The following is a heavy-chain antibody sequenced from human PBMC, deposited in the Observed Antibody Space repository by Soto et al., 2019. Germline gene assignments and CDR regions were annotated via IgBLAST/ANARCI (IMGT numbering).Heavy chain of an antibody. Sequence: QVQLVQSGAEVKKPGASVKVSCKASGYTFTSYDINWVRQATGQGLEWMGWMNPNSGNTGYAQKFQGRVTMTRNTSXITXYXALSSLRSEDTAVYYCARGTYYDFWSGYYDYYGMDVWGQGTTVTVSS. V-gene: IGHV1-8*01. CDR3: ARGTYYDFWSGYYDYYGMDV. CDR2: MNPNSGNT. J-gene: IGHJ6*02. D-gene: IGHD3-3*01. CDR1: GYTFTSYD.